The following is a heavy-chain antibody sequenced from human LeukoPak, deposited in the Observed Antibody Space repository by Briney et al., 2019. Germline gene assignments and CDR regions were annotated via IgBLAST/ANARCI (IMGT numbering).Heavy chain of an antibody. CDR3: ARHELAYCGGDCYSGDY. V-gene: IGHV7-4-1*02. CDR2: INTNTGNP. J-gene: IGHJ4*02. Sequence: ASVKVSCKASGYTFTSYAMNWLRQAPGQGLEWMGWINTNTGNPTYAQGFTGRFVFSLDTSVSTAYLQISSLKAEDTAVYYCARHELAYCGGDCYSGDYWGQGTLVTVSS. CDR1: GYTFTSYA. D-gene: IGHD2-21*02.